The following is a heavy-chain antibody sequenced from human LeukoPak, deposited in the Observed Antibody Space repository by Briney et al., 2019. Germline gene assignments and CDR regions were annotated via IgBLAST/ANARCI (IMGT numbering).Heavy chain of an antibody. D-gene: IGHD3-10*01. Sequence: ASVKVSCKASGYTFTGYGISWVRQAPGQGFEWMGWISAYNGNTNYAQKLQGRVTMTTDTSTSTAYMELRSLRSDDTAVYYCARVGYGSGGDSFDIWGQGTMVTVSS. J-gene: IGHJ3*02. V-gene: IGHV1-18*01. CDR3: ARVGYGSGGDSFDI. CDR1: GYTFTGYG. CDR2: ISAYNGNT.